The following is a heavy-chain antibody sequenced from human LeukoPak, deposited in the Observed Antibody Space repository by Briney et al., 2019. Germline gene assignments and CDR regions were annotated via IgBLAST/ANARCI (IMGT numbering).Heavy chain of an antibody. J-gene: IGHJ3*01. Sequence: SETLSLTCTVSGGSISSYYWSWIRQPPGKGLEWIGYVYNSGSTNYSPSLKSRVTISLDTSKNQFSLNLMSVTAADTAVYYCARDVSESDAFDVWGQGTMVTVSS. CDR2: VYNSGST. V-gene: IGHV4-59*01. CDR1: GGSISSYY. CDR3: ARDVSESDAFDV. D-gene: IGHD3-10*01.